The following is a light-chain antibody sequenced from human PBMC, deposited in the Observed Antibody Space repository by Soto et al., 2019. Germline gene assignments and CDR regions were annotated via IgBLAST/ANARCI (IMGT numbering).Light chain of an antibody. J-gene: IGKJ4*01. V-gene: IGKV3-15*01. CDR1: QSVSSN. CDR3: QQYNDWPPPLT. Sequence: EIVMTQSPATLPVSPGERATLSCRASQSVSSNLAWYQQKPGQAPRLLIYGASTRATGIPARFSGSGSGTEFTLTISSLQSEDFAVYYCQQYNDWPPPLTFGGGTKVAIK. CDR2: GAS.